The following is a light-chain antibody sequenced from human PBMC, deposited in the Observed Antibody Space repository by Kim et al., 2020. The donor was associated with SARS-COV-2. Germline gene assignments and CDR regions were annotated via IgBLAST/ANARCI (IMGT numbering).Light chain of an antibody. CDR3: MQSLQPPLT. CDR1: RGLLDGNGYHY. J-gene: IGKJ4*01. Sequence: DSISFRASRGLLDGNGYHYLAWDLQKPGQSPQLLIYFNSNRASGVPDRFSGSGSGTDFTLKISRVEAGDVGVYYCMQSLQPPLTFGGGTKVDIK. CDR2: FNS. V-gene: IGKV2-28*01.